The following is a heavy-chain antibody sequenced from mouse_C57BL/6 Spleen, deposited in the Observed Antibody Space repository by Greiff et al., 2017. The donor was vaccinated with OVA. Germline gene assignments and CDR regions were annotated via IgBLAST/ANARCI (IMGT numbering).Heavy chain of an antibody. CDR1: GFSLTSYG. D-gene: IGHD1-1*02. Sequence: VHLVESGPGLVAPSQSLSITCTVSGFSLTSYGVDWVRQSPGKGLEWLGVIWGVGSTNYNSALKSRLSISKDNSKSQVFLKMNSLQTDDTAMYYCARVLSGAMDYWGQGTSVTVAS. V-gene: IGHV2-6*01. CDR2: IWGVGST. J-gene: IGHJ4*01. CDR3: ARVLSGAMDY.